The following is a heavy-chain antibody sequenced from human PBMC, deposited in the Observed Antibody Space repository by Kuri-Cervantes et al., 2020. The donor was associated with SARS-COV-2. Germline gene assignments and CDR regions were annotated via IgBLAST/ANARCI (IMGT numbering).Heavy chain of an antibody. CDR1: GGSFSGYY. CDR2: INHSGST. Sequence: GSLRLSCAVYGGSFSGYYWSWIRQPPGKGLEWIGEINHSGSTNYNPSLKSRVTISIDTSKNQVSPRLTSATAADTAVYYCGRVSWLQLWHRYSDSWGQGTLVTVSS. V-gene: IGHV4-34*01. CDR3: GRVSWLQLWHRYSDS. J-gene: IGHJ4*02. D-gene: IGHD5-24*01.